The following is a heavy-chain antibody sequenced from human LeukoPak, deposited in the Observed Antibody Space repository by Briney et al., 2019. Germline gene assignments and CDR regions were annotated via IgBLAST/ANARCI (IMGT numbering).Heavy chain of an antibody. J-gene: IGHJ6*02. CDR2: IYYSGST. CDR1: GGSISSYY. V-gene: IGHV4-59*01. Sequence: PSGTLSLTCTVSGGSISSYYWSWIRQPPGKGLEWIGYIYYSGSTNYNPSLKSRVTISVDTSKNQFSLKLSSVTAADTAVYYCARWNIVATSYYYYYGMDVWGQGTTVTVSS. CDR3: ARWNIVATSYYYYYGMDV. D-gene: IGHD5-12*01.